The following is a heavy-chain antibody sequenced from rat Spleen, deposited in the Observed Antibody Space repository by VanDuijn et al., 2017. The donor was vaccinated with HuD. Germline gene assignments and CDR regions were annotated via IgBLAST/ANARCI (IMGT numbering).Heavy chain of an antibody. CDR3: TIHPRY. V-gene: IGHV2-13*01. D-gene: IGHD3-1*01. J-gene: IGHJ2*01. CDR1: GFSLNSYN. CDR2: IWGNGHA. Sequence: QVHLQESGPGLVQPSQTLSLTCTVSGFSLNSYNVHWVRQPPGRGLEWLGVIWGNGHANYNSPLKSRLSISRDTSKYQVFLKMNSLQTDDTGTYYCTIHPRYWGQGVMVTVSS.